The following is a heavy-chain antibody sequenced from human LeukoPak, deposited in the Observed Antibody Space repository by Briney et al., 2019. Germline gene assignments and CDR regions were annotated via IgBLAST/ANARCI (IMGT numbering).Heavy chain of an antibody. Sequence: SGPVLVKPTETLTLTCTVSGFSLSNARMGVSWIRQPPGKGLEWLAHIFSNDEKSYSTSLKSRLTISKDTSKSQVVLTMTNMDPVDTATYYCARIVRWGVVVPAAMWGWFDPWGQGTLVTVSS. J-gene: IGHJ5*02. CDR2: IFSNDEK. CDR1: GFSLSNARMG. CDR3: ARIVRWGVVVPAAMWGWFDP. D-gene: IGHD2-2*01. V-gene: IGHV2-26*01.